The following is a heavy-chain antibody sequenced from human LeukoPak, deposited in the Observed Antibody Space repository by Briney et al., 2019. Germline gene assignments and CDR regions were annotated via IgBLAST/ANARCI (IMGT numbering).Heavy chain of an antibody. J-gene: IGHJ5*02. CDR2: ITTSGTI. D-gene: IGHD2-15*01. CDR3: ARDYCSGGSCYQILT. V-gene: IGHV3-48*04. CDR1: GITFSSYS. Sequence: GGSLRLSCAASGITFSSYSMDWVRQAPGKGLEWVSYITTSGTIYYADSVKGRFTISRDNAKNSLYLQMNSLRAEDTAVYYCARDYCSGGSCYQILTWGQGTLVTVSS.